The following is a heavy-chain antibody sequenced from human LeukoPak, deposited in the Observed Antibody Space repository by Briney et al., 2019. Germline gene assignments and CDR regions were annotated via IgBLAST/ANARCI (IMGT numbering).Heavy chain of an antibody. V-gene: IGHV3-30-3*01. CDR2: ISYDGSNK. D-gene: IGHD6-25*01. J-gene: IGHJ4*02. CDR1: GFTFSSYA. CDR3: AKGGDYFDY. Sequence: GGSLRLSCAASGFTFSSYAMHWVRQAPGKGLEWVAVISYDGSNKYYADSVKGRFTISRDNSKNTLYLQMNSLRAEDTAVYYCAKGGDYFDYWSQGTLVTVSS.